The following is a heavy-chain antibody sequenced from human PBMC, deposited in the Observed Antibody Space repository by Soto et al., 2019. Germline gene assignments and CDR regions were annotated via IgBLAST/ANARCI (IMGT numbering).Heavy chain of an antibody. D-gene: IGHD5-18*01. CDR3: ARDQGIQLWLLTPLPYYYYGMDV. J-gene: IGHJ6*02. V-gene: IGHV3-33*01. Sequence: TGGSLRLSCAASGFTFSSYGMHWVRQAPGKGLEWVAVIWYDGSNKYYADSVKGRFTISRDNSKNTLYLQMNSLRADDTAVYYCARDQGIQLWLLTPLPYYYYGMDVWGQGTTVTVSS. CDR1: GFTFSSYG. CDR2: IWYDGSNK.